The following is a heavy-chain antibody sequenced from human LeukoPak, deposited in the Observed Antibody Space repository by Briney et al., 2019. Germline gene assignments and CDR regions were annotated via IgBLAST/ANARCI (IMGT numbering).Heavy chain of an antibody. Sequence: SETLSLTCAVYGGSFSGYYWSWIRQPPGKGLEWIGEINHSGSTNYNPSLKSRVTISVDTSKNQFSLKLSSVTAADTAVYYCARGLYGGLYYYYYYGMDVWGQGTTVTVSS. CDR2: INHSGST. J-gene: IGHJ6*02. CDR1: GGSFSGYY. CDR3: ARGLYGGLYYYYYYGMDV. V-gene: IGHV4-34*01. D-gene: IGHD4-23*01.